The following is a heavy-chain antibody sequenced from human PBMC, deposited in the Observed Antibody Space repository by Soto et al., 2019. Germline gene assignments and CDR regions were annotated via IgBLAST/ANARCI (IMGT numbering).Heavy chain of an antibody. CDR2: IIPILGIA. CDR1: GGTFSSYT. CDR3: ARLTVTTPGAFDI. Sequence: ASVKVSCKASGGTFSSYTISWVRQAPGQGLEWIGRIIPILGIANYAQKFQSRVTITADKSTSTAYMELSSLRSEDTAVYYCARLTVTTPGAFDIWGQGTMVTVSS. V-gene: IGHV1-69*02. J-gene: IGHJ3*02. D-gene: IGHD4-17*01.